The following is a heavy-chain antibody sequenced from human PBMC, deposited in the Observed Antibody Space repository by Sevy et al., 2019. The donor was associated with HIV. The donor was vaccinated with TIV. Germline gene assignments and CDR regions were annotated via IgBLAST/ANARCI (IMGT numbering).Heavy chain of an antibody. J-gene: IGHJ4*02. CDR1: GFTFSKYS. D-gene: IGHD2-8*01. Sequence: GGSLRLSCAASGFTFSKYSMSWVRQPPGKGLECVSTLSFGCGELNYADSVKGRFTISRDNSKSSVYLQMNNLRPEDTAVYYCAREGCTKPHDYWGQGTLVTVSS. CDR3: AREGCTKPHDY. V-gene: IGHV3-23*01. CDR2: LSFGCGEL.